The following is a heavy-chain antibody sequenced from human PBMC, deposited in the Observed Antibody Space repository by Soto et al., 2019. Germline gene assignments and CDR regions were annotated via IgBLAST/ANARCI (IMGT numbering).Heavy chain of an antibody. CDR3: AREAGYRDYYGSGSPVSYMDV. D-gene: IGHD3-10*01. CDR1: GFTFSSYG. CDR2: IWYDGSNK. Sequence: PGGSLRLSCAASGFTFSSYGMHWVRQAPGKGLEWVAVIWYDGSNKYYADSVKGRFTISRDNSKNTLYLQMNSLRAEDTAVYYCAREAGYRDYYGSGSPVSYMDVWGKGTTVTVSS. V-gene: IGHV3-33*01. J-gene: IGHJ6*03.